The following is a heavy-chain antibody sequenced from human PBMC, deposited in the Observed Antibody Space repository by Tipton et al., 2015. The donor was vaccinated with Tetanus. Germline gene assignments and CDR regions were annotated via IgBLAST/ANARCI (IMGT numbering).Heavy chain of an antibody. D-gene: IGHD6-13*01. CDR1: GGSISSSSFY. CDR2: IYYSGST. J-gene: IGHJ4*02. V-gene: IGHV4-39*01. Sequence: TLSLTCTVSGGSISSSSFYWGWIRQPPGKELEWIGSIYYSGSTYYNPSLKSRVTISVDTSKNQFSLRLSSVTAADTAVYYCARGWGSSWYYFDNWGQGTLVTVSS. CDR3: ARGWGSSWYYFDN.